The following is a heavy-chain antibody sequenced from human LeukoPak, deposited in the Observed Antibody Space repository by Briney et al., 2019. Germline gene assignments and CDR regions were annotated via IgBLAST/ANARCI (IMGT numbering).Heavy chain of an antibody. CDR2: ISGSRGST. CDR3: AKFTRTLVRGALVN. V-gene: IGHV3-23*01. Sequence: GGTLRLSCAASGFAFNNYGMNWVRQAPGKGLEWVSGISGSRGSTNYADSVKGRFTISRDDSKNTLYLQMNSLRAEDTAVYYCAKFTRTLVRGALVNWGQGTLVTVSS. J-gene: IGHJ4*02. D-gene: IGHD3-10*01. CDR1: GFAFNNYG.